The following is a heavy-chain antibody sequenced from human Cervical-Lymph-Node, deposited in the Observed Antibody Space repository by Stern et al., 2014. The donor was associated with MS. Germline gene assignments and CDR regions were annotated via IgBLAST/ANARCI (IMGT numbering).Heavy chain of an antibody. CDR2: TWYDGSND. CDR3: ARSAFSKYTTGWYFYGMDV. V-gene: IGHV3-33*01. J-gene: IGHJ6*02. D-gene: IGHD6-19*01. Sequence: QVQLVQSGGGVVQPGRSLRLSCAASGFTFSNFGIHWVRRAPGKGLEWVAATWYDGSNDSYAASVKGRFTISRDNSKNTLYLQMSSLRAEDTAVYYCARSAFSKYTTGWYFYGMDVWGLGTTVTVSS. CDR1: GFTFSNFG.